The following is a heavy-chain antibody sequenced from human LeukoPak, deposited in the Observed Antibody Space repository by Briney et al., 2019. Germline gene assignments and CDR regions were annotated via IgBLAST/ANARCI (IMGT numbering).Heavy chain of an antibody. Sequence: PGGSLRLSCAASGFTFSSYAMSWVRQAPGKGLEWVSAISGSGGSTYYADSVKGRFTISRDNAEKSLWLQMDSLRADDTAIYYCARDVAVRNWLDSWGPGTLVTVSS. V-gene: IGHV3-23*01. CDR1: GFTFSSYA. J-gene: IGHJ5*01. D-gene: IGHD2-21*01. CDR3: ARDVAVRNWLDS. CDR2: ISGSGGST.